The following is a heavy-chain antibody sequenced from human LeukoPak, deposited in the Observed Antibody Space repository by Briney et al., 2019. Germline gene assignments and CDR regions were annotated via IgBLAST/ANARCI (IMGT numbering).Heavy chain of an antibody. CDR1: GGSISSGTFY. J-gene: IGHJ5*02. CDR3: AREVETMVNWFDP. CDR2: IYASGSA. Sequence: PSETLSLTCSVSGGSISSGTFYWNWIRQPAGKGLEWIGRIYASGSANYNPSLKSRVTISVDTSKNEFSLILTSVSVADTAVYYCAREVETMVNWFDPWGQGILVTVSS. V-gene: IGHV4-61*02. D-gene: IGHD4-23*01.